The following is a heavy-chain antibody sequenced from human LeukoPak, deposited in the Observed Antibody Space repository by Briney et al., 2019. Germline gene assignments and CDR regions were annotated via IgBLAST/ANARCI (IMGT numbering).Heavy chain of an antibody. CDR2: SYYSGST. CDR1: GGSISNNNYF. D-gene: IGHD6-13*01. CDR3: ARHSGSAWFIDC. Sequence: SETLSLTCTVSGGSISNNNYFWGWIRQPPGKGLEWIGSSYYSGSTYYNPSLKSRVTISVDTSKNQFSLKLSSVTAADTAVYYCARHSGSAWFIDCWGQGTLVTVSS. J-gene: IGHJ4*02. V-gene: IGHV4-39*01.